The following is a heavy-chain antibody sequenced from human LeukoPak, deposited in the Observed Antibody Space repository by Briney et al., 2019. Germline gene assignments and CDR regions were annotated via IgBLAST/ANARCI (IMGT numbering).Heavy chain of an antibody. D-gene: IGHD6-19*01. V-gene: IGHV3-21*01. CDR2: ISSSSSYI. Sequence: PGGSLRLSCAASGFTFSSYWMNWVRQAPGKGLEWVSSISSSSSYIYYADSVKGQFTISRDNAKNSLYLQMNSLRAEDTAVYYCAREGYDSVGPHRDPSSVTGTRFDYWGQGTLVTVSS. J-gene: IGHJ4*02. CDR3: AREGYDSVGPHRDPSSVTGTRFDY. CDR1: GFTFSSYW.